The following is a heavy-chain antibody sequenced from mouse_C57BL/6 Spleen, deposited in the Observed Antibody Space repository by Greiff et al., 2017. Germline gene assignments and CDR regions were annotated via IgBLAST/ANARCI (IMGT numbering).Heavy chain of an antibody. CDR2: INPNYGTT. Sequence: VQLQQPGPELVKPGASVKISCKASGYSFTDYNMNWVKQSNGKSLEWIGIINPNYGTTSYNQKFKGKATLTVDQSSSTAYMQRNSLTSEYSAVYCCARANSAWFAYWGQGTLVTVSA. D-gene: IGHD4-1*01. V-gene: IGHV1-39*01. CDR3: ARANSAWFAY. CDR1: GYSFTDYN. J-gene: IGHJ3*01.